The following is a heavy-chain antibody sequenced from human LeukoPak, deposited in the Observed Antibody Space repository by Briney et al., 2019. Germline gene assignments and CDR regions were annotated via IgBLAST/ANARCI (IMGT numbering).Heavy chain of an antibody. CDR2: VNPNSHNT. D-gene: IGHD5/OR15-5a*01. V-gene: IGHV1-8*01. CDR1: GYTFTNYD. Sequence: ASVKVSCKASGYTFTNYDINWVRQATGQGLEWMGWVNPNSHNTGYAQKFQGRVTMTMDTSIDTAYMELSRLTSEDTAVYYCARFHLPFDTWGQGTVVTVSS. CDR3: ARFHLPFDT. J-gene: IGHJ3*02.